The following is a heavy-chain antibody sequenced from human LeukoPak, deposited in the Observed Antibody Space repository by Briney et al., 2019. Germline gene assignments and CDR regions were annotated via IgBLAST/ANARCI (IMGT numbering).Heavy chain of an antibody. CDR2: ISTSSSYI. Sequence: GGSLRLSCAASGFTFSSYSMNWVRQAPGKGLEWVSSISTSSSYIHYADSVKGRFTISRDNAKNSLYLQMNSLRAEDTAVYYCAKTPVRRFPLYFDYWGQGTLVTVSS. V-gene: IGHV3-21*01. CDR3: AKTPVRRFPLYFDY. CDR1: GFTFSSYS. D-gene: IGHD3-3*01. J-gene: IGHJ4*02.